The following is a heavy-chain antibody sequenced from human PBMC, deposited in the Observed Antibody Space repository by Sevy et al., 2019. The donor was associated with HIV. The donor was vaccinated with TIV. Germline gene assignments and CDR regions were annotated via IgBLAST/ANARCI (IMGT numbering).Heavy chain of an antibody. Sequence: SETLSLTCTVSGGSISSYYWSWIRQPPGKGLEWIGYIYYSGSTNYNPSLKSRVTISVDTSKNQFSLKLSSVTAADTAVYYCARNPRYCSGGSSYSEAFDIWGQGTMVTVSS. D-gene: IGHD2-15*01. CDR2: IYYSGST. J-gene: IGHJ3*02. CDR1: GGSISSYY. V-gene: IGHV4-59*01. CDR3: ARNPRYCSGGSSYSEAFDI.